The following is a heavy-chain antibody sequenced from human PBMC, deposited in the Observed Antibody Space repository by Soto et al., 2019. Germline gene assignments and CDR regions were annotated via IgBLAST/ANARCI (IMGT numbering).Heavy chain of an antibody. CDR3: ARMDDNDFDYYWDGIDV. CDR2: INHSGST. J-gene: IGHJ6*02. D-gene: IGHD3-16*01. V-gene: IGHV4-34*01. Sequence: QVQLQQWGAGLLKPSETLSLTCAVYGGSFSGYYWSWIRQPPGKGLEWIGEINHSGSTNYNPSLKSRVTISVDTSKNQFSPTLSSVTAADAAVYYCARMDDNDFDYYWDGIDVWGQGTTVTVSS. CDR1: GGSFSGYY.